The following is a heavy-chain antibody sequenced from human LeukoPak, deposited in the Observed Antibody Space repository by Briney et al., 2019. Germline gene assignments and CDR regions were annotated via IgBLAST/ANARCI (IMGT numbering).Heavy chain of an antibody. CDR2: IYSGGST. J-gene: IGHJ4*02. CDR3: ARGLSGYSSSLGY. CDR1: GFTVSSNY. Sequence: GGSQRLSCAASGFTVSSNYMSWVRQAPGKGLEWVSVIYSGGSTYYADSVKGRFTISRDNAKNTLYLQMNSLRAEDTAVYYCARGLSGYSSSLGYWGQGTLVTVSS. D-gene: IGHD6-6*01. V-gene: IGHV3-53*01.